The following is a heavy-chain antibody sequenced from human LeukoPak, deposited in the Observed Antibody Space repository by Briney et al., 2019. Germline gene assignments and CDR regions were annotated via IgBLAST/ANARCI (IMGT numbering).Heavy chain of an antibody. Sequence: GASVKVSCKVSGYTLTELSMHWARQAPGKGLEWMGGFDPEDGETIYAQKFQGRVTMTEDTSTDTAYMELSSLRSEDTAVYYCATTPDYYGSGPQGGLFDYWGQGTLVTVSS. CDR2: FDPEDGET. D-gene: IGHD3-10*01. CDR1: GYTLTELS. CDR3: ATTPDYYGSGPQGGLFDY. J-gene: IGHJ4*02. V-gene: IGHV1-24*01.